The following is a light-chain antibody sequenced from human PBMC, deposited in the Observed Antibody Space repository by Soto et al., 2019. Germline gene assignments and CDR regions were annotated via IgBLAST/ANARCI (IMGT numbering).Light chain of an antibody. CDR2: EGS. V-gene: IGLV2-23*01. CDR3: CSYAGDSAWV. CDR1: SSDVGSYNF. Sequence: QSALTQPASVSGSPGQSITISCTGTSSDVGSYNFVSWYQQHPGKAPKLMIYEGSKRPSGVSNRFSGSKSCNTASLTISGLQAEDEADYYCCSYAGDSAWVFGGGTKLTVL. J-gene: IGLJ3*02.